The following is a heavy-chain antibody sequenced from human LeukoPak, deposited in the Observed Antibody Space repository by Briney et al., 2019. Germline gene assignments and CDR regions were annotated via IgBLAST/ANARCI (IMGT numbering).Heavy chain of an antibody. J-gene: IGHJ4*02. V-gene: IGHV4-39*07. Sequence: PSETLSLTCTVSGGSISSSSYYWGWIRQPPGKGLEWIGSIYYSGSTYYNPSLKSRVTISVDTSKNQFSLKLSSVTAADTAVYYCARGFGSSSVLWGQGTLVTVSS. CDR1: GGSISSSSYY. CDR2: IYYSGST. D-gene: IGHD6-6*01. CDR3: ARGFGSSSVL.